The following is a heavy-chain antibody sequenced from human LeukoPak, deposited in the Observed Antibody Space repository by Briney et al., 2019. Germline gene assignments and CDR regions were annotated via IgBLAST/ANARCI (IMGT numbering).Heavy chain of an antibody. Sequence: SETLSLTCTVSGGSISSYYWSWIRQPPGKGLEWIGYIYYSGSTNYNPSLKSRVTISVDTSKNQFSLKLSSVTAADTAVYYCARLAGLTYYDFWSGLSWFDPWGQGTLVTVSS. CDR3: ARLAGLTYYDFWSGLSWFDP. V-gene: IGHV4-59*08. CDR1: GGSISSYY. CDR2: IYYSGST. J-gene: IGHJ5*02. D-gene: IGHD3-3*01.